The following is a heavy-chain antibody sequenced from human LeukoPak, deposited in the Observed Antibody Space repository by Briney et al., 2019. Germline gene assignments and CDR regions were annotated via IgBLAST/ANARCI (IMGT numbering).Heavy chain of an antibody. V-gene: IGHV3-30-3*01. D-gene: IGHD5-12*01. CDR2: ISYDGSNK. Sequence: GGSLRLSCAASGFTFSSYAMHWVRQAPGKGLEWVAVISYDGSNKYYADSVKGRFTISRDNSKDTLYLQMNSLRAEDTAVYYCARDLVARNWFDPWGQGTLVTVSS. CDR1: GFTFSSYA. CDR3: ARDLVARNWFDP. J-gene: IGHJ5*02.